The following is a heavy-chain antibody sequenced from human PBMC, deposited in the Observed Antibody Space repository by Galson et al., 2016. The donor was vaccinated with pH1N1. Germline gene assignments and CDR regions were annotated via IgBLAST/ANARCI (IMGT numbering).Heavy chain of an antibody. Sequence: PALVKPPQTLTLTCTFSGFSLTTSGVGVGWIRQPPGPALEWLALISWDADERYSPSLKNRLTITKDTTKNQLVLTMTTMDPVDTATYFCAHREVMITNAFDIWGQGTIVTVSS. CDR1: GFSLTTSGVG. J-gene: IGHJ3*02. D-gene: IGHD3-16*01. CDR3: AHREVMITNAFDI. V-gene: IGHV2-5*02. CDR2: ISWDADE.